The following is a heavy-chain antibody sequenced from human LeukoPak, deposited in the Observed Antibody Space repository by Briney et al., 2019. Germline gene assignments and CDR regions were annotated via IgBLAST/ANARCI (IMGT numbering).Heavy chain of an antibody. J-gene: IGHJ6*03. CDR2: ISSSGSTI. D-gene: IGHD2-8*01. CDR3: AKDRCSNGIGCLYYYMDV. V-gene: IGHV3-48*03. CDR1: GFTFSSYE. Sequence: GGSLRLSCAASGFTFSSYEMNWVRQAPGKGLEWVSYISSSGSTIYYADSVKGRFTISRDSSKNTLYLQMNSLRAEDTAVYYCAKDRCSNGIGCLYYYMDVWGKGTTVTISS.